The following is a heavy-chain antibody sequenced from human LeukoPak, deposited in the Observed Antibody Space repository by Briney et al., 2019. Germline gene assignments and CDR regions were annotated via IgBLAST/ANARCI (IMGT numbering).Heavy chain of an antibody. J-gene: IGHJ4*02. D-gene: IGHD3-22*01. CDR3: ARHRGASSGYQDY. Sequence: GESLKISCKGSGYSFTSYWIGWVRQLPGKGLEWMGIIYPGDSDTRYSPSFQGQVTISADKSISTAYLQWSSLNASDTAMYYCARHRGASSGYQDYWGQGTLVTVSS. V-gene: IGHV5-51*01. CDR2: IYPGDSDT. CDR1: GYSFTSYW.